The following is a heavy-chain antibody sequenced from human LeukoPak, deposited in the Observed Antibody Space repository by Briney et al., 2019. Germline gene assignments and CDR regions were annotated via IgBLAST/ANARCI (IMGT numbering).Heavy chain of an antibody. CDR1: GFTFSSYA. J-gene: IGHJ4*02. V-gene: IGHV3-30*04. Sequence: PGGTLRLSCAASGFTFSSYAMHWVRQAPGQGLEWVAVISYDGSNKYYSDSVKGRFTISRDNSKNTLYLQMNSLRAEDTAVYYCARDRDRWTTVTTFDYWGQGTLVTVSS. CDR3: ARDRDRWTTVTTFDY. CDR2: ISYDGSNK. D-gene: IGHD4-17*01.